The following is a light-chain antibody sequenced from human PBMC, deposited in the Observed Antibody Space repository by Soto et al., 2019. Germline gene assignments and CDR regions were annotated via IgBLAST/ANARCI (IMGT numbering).Light chain of an antibody. V-gene: IGLV1-51*01. CDR2: DTN. Sequence: QSVLTQPPSVSAAPGQKVTISCSGSSSDIGDNYVSWYQQLPGTAPRLLIYDTNKRPSRIPDRFSGSKSGTSASLGITGLQTGDEADYYCGTWDSSLSAHVFGTGTKLTVL. CDR1: SSDIGDNY. J-gene: IGLJ1*01. CDR3: GTWDSSLSAHV.